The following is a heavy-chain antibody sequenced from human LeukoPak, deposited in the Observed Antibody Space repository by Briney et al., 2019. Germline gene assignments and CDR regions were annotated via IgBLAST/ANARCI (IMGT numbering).Heavy chain of an antibody. D-gene: IGHD7-27*01. CDR2: LYSGGNT. Sequence: PGGSLRLSCAASGFTVSSNHMSWVRQAPGKGLEWVSVLYSGGNTYYEDSVKGRFTISRDNSKNTLYLQMNSLRAEDTAVYYCATQNWGSRAFDYWGQGTLVTVSS. J-gene: IGHJ4*02. CDR1: GFTVSSNH. V-gene: IGHV3-66*01. CDR3: ATQNWGSRAFDY.